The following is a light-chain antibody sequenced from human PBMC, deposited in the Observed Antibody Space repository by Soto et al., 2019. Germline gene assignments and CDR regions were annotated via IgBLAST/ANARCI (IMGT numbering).Light chain of an antibody. Sequence: DIQMTQSPSTLSASVGDTVTVTCRASQSFTGWLSWYQQKPGEAPKLLIYDASALPRGVPSRFSGSGSGTKFTLTIASLQPDDFATYYCQQYETFSGTFGPGTKVDIK. CDR3: QQYETFSGT. J-gene: IGKJ1*01. CDR2: DAS. V-gene: IGKV1-5*01. CDR1: QSFTGW.